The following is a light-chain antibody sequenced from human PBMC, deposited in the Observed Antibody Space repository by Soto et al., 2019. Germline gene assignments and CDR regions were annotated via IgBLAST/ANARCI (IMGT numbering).Light chain of an antibody. CDR2: EVT. CDR3: SSYTSGSTWV. CDR1: SGDIRGYRY. V-gene: IGLV2-14*01. J-gene: IGLJ3*02. Sequence: QSVLTQPASVSGSPGQSITISCTGTSGDIRGYRYVSWYQQHPGKAPKLMIYEVTNRPSGVSDRFSGSKSGNTASLTISGLQADDEADYYCSSYTSGSTWVFGGGTKVTVL.